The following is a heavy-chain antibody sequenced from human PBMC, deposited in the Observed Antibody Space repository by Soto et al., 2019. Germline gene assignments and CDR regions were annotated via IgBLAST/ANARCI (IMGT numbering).Heavy chain of an antibody. CDR3: AKTTGNAFDI. V-gene: IGHV1-46*01. J-gene: IGHJ3*02. CDR1: GYTYIGFY. D-gene: IGHD4-17*01. Sequence: VASVEASCKASGYTYIGFYLYWVRQAPGQGLEWMGRINPRGGATSYAQKFQGRVTMTRDTSTSTVYMELSSLRSEDTAVYYCAKTTGNAFDIWGQGTMVTVSS. CDR2: INPRGGAT.